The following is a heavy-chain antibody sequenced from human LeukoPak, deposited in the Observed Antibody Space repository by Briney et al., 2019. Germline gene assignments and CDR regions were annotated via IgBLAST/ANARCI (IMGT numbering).Heavy chain of an antibody. Sequence: SVKVSCKASGGTFSSYAISWVRQAPGQGLEWMGGIIPIFGTANYAQKFQGRVTITTDESTSTAYMELSSLRSEDTAVYYCARGDIPGYDSSGYYSYWGQGTLVTVSS. CDR3: ARGDIPGYDSSGYYSY. D-gene: IGHD3-22*01. J-gene: IGHJ4*02. CDR1: GGTFSSYA. CDR2: IIPIFGTA. V-gene: IGHV1-69*05.